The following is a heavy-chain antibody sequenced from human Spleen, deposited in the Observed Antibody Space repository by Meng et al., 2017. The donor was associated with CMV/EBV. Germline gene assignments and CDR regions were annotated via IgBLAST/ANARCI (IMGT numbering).Heavy chain of an antibody. J-gene: IGHJ4*02. V-gene: IGHV3-21*01. Sequence: GGSLRLSCTSSGFPFSDYAMIWVRQAPGKGLEWVSSFGSSDYYIYYADSVRGRFTVSRDNAKQSVYLQMDSLRAEDTAVYYCARAVSVYSDFDYWGQGTLVTVSS. CDR1: GFPFSDYA. D-gene: IGHD6-13*01. CDR2: FGSSDYYI. CDR3: ARAVSVYSDFDY.